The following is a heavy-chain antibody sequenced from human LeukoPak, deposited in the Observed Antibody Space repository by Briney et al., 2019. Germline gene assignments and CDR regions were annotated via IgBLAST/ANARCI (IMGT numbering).Heavy chain of an antibody. V-gene: IGHV7-4-1*02. J-gene: IGHJ4*02. CDR3: ATSPGIAAPSGYYFDH. D-gene: IGHD6-13*01. CDR2: INTNTGNP. CDR1: GYTFNNYA. Sequence: ASVKVSCKASGYTFNNYAMNWVRQPPGQGPEWMGWINTNTGNPTYAQGFTGRFVFSVDTSVSTAYLQISSLKAEDTAVYYCATSPGIAAPSGYYFDHWGQGTLVTVSS.